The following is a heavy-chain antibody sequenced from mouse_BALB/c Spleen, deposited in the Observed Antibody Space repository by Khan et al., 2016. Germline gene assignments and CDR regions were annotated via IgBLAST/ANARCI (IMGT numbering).Heavy chain of an antibody. Sequence: EVQLLETGGGLVQPGGSRGLSCEGSGFTFSGFWMSWVRQTPGKTLEWIGDINSDGSAINYAPSIKDRFTIFRDNDKSTLYLQMSNVRSEDTATYYCMRYDSSCWYIDVWGAGTTVTVSS. D-gene: IGHD2-4*01. CDR2: INSDGSAI. V-gene: IGHV11-2*02. J-gene: IGHJ1*01. CDR1: GFTFSGFW. CDR3: MRYDSSCWYIDV.